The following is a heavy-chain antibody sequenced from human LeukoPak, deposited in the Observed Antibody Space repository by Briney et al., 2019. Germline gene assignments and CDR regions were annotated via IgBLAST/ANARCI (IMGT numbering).Heavy chain of an antibody. CDR3: ARVDNDWYFDL. V-gene: IGHV1-46*01. CDR1: GYTFTSYY. CDR2: INPSGGST. D-gene: IGHD2-2*03. J-gene: IGHJ2*01. Sequence: ASVKVSCKASGYTFTSYYMHWVRQAPGQGLEWMGIINPSGGSTSYAQKFQGRVTMTRDTSTSTVYMELSSLRSEDTTVYYCARVDNDWYFDLWGRGTLVTVSS.